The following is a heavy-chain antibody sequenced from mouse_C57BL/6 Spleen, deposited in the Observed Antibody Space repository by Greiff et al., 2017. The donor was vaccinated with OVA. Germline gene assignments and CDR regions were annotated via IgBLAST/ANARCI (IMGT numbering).Heavy chain of an antibody. CDR2: IDPENGDT. CDR1: GFNIKDDY. V-gene: IGHV14-4*01. Sequence: EVMLVESGAELVRPGASVKLSCTASGFNIKDDYMHWVKQRPEQGLEWIGWIDPENGDTEYASKFQGKATITADTSSNTAYLQLSSLTSEDTAVYYCTTYYSNPFAYWGQGTLVTVSA. J-gene: IGHJ3*01. CDR3: TTYYSNPFAY. D-gene: IGHD2-5*01.